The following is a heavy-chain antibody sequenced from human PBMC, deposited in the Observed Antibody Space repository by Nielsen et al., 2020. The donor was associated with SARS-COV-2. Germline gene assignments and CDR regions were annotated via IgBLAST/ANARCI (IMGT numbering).Heavy chain of an antibody. J-gene: IGHJ4*02. V-gene: IGHV4-61*08. CDR3: ARGSTVVPFDY. Sequence: SETLSLTCTVSGGSISSGGYYWSWIRQHPGKGLEWIGYIYYSGSTNYNPSLKSRVTISVDTSKNQFSLKLSSVTAADTAVYYCARGSTVVPFDYWGQGTLVTVSS. D-gene: IGHD4-23*01. CDR1: GGSISSGGYY. CDR2: IYYSGST.